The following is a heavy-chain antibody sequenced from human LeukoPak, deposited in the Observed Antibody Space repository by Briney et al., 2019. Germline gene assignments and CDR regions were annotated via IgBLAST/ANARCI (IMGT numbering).Heavy chain of an antibody. V-gene: IGHV3-7*03. CDR2: IKQDGSEK. D-gene: IGHD3-3*01. Sequence: PGGSLRLSRAASGFTFSSYWMSWVRQAPGKGLEWVANIKQDGSEKYYVDSVKGRFTISRDNAKNSLYLQMNSLRAEDTAVYYCARDRLRFLEWSSPDFDYWGQGTLVTVSS. J-gene: IGHJ4*02. CDR1: GFTFSSYW. CDR3: ARDRLRFLEWSSPDFDY.